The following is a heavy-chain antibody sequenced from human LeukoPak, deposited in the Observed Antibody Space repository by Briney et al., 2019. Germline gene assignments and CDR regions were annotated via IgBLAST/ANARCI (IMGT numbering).Heavy chain of an antibody. D-gene: IGHD6-19*01. CDR3: ARVPQQWLEKRGNYYFDY. J-gene: IGHJ4*02. Sequence: SVKVSCKASGYTFTGYYMHWVRQAPGQGLEWMGWINPNSGGTNYAQKFQGRVTMTRDTSISTAYMELSRLRSDDTAVYYCARVPQQWLEKRGNYYFDYWGQGPLVTVSS. CDR2: INPNSGGT. V-gene: IGHV1-2*02. CDR1: GYTFTGYY.